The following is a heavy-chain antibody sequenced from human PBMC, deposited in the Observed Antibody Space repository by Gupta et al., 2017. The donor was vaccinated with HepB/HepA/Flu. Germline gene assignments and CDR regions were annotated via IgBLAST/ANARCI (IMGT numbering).Heavy chain of an antibody. J-gene: IGHJ5*02. Sequence: EVQLVESGGDLVQPGGSLRLSCAASGFTFSSYWMHWVRQAPGKGLVWVSRINSDGSSTSYADSVKGRFTISRDNAKNTLYLQMNSLRAEDTAVYYCARGGGYCSSTSCYFWFDPWGQGTLVTVSS. CDR1: GFTFSSYW. D-gene: IGHD2-2*01. V-gene: IGHV3-74*01. CDR3: ARGGGYCSSTSCYFWFDP. CDR2: INSDGSST.